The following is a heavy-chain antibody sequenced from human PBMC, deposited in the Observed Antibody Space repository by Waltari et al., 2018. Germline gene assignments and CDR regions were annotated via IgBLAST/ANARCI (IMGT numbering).Heavy chain of an antibody. CDR2: INWNSDSI. CDR3: LKKNDEVYDRNGLVYDAFDV. Sequence: EVQLVESGGGLVHPGRSLRLSCAASGFTFDDFAMHWTRTAPGKGLEWVAGINWNSDSIGYGDSVKGRFTISRDNARNSLYLQMNSLTTEDTAVYYCLKKNDEVYDRNGLVYDAFDVWGQGTMVTVST. J-gene: IGHJ3*01. CDR1: GFTFDDFA. V-gene: IGHV3-9*01. D-gene: IGHD3-22*01.